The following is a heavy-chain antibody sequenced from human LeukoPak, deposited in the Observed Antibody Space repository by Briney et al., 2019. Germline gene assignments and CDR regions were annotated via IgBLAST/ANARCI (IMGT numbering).Heavy chain of an antibody. CDR3: AREWWGYDVLTGDNWFDP. CDR1: GYPFTTYG. CDR2: ISTYNGDT. J-gene: IGHJ5*02. D-gene: IGHD3-9*01. V-gene: IGHV1-18*01. Sequence: ASVKVSCKASGYPFTTYGITWVRQAPGQGLEWMGWISTYNGDTNYAQNFQGGVTMTTDTSTSTAYIELRSLTSDDTAAYYCAREWWGYDVLTGDNWFDPWGQGTLVTVSS.